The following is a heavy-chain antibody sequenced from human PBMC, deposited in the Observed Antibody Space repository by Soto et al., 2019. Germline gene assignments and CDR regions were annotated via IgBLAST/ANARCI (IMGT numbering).Heavy chain of an antibody. D-gene: IGHD3-3*01. Sequence: QVQLQESGPGLVKPSQTLSLIGTVSGGSISSGGYYWSWIRQHPGKGLEWIGYIYYSGSTYYNPSLKTRVTISVDTSKNQFSLKLSSVTAADTAVYYCARGALDDFWSGYSPVDYWGQGTLVTVSS. CDR2: IYYSGST. CDR3: ARGALDDFWSGYSPVDY. V-gene: IGHV4-31*03. J-gene: IGHJ4*02. CDR1: GGSISSGGYY.